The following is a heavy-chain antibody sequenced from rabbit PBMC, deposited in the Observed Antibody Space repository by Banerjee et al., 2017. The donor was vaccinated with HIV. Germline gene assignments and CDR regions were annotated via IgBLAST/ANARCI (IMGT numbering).Heavy chain of an antibody. J-gene: IGHJ6*01. CDR3: ARDTSSSFSSYGMDL. V-gene: IGHV1S40*01. D-gene: IGHD1-1*01. CDR2: IDTGSSGFT. Sequence: LVQPEGSLTLTCTASGVSFTSSSYMCWVRQAPGKGLEWIACIDTGSSGFTYFATWAKGRFTISKTSSTTVTLQLTRLTAADTATYFCARDTSSSFSSYGMDLWGPGTLVTVS. CDR1: GVSFTSSSY.